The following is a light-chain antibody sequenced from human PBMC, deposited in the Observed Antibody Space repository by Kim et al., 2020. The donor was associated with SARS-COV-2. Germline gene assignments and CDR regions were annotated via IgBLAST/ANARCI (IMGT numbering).Light chain of an antibody. CDR1: QSISNY. V-gene: IGKV1-39*01. CDR2: YAS. Sequence: ASVGDRVTTSCRASQSISNYLNWYPQKPREVPKLLIYYASTLQSGVPSRFSGSGSGTDFTLTISSLQTEDFATYYCQQSYSTTWTFGQGTKVDIK. CDR3: QQSYSTTWT. J-gene: IGKJ1*01.